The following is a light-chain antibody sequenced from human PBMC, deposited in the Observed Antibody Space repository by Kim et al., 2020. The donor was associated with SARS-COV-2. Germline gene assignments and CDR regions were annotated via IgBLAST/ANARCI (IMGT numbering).Light chain of an antibody. CDR2: AAS. CDR3: QQSYSTPRT. J-gene: IGKJ2*01. Sequence: SASIGYRVTITCRASQSIGNFLNWYQQKPGKAPNLLVYAASSLQSGVPSRFSGSGSGTDFTLTISSLQPEDFATYYCQQSYSTPRTFGQGTKLEI. V-gene: IGKV1-39*01. CDR1: QSIGNF.